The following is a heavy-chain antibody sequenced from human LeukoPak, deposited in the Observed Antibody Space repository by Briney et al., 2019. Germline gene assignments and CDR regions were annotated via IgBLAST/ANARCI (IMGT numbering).Heavy chain of an antibody. D-gene: IGHD3-10*01. CDR3: ALWFGFPHGMSF. V-gene: IGHV4-34*01. Sequence: SETLSLTCAVYGGSFSGYYWRCIRQPPGKGLEWIGEISPGGSPSYNPSLKSRVTISVDTSKNQFSLKLSSVTAADTAVYYCALWFGFPHGMSFWVQGTTVTVSS. J-gene: IGHJ6*02. CDR2: ISPGGSP. CDR1: GGSFSGYY.